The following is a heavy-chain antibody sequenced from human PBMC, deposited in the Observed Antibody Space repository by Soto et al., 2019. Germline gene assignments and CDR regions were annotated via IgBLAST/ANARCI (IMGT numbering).Heavy chain of an antibody. CDR3: ARDYSTTWSNWFAP. Sequence: PGGSLRLSCAASGFIFSTYGMHWVRQAPGKGLEWVAVIWYDGSNKYYADSVKGRFTISRDNSKNTLYLQMNSLRAEDTAVYYCARDYSTTWSNWFAPWGQGTLVTVSS. V-gene: IGHV3-33*01. J-gene: IGHJ5*02. CDR1: GFIFSTYG. CDR2: IWYDGSNK. D-gene: IGHD5-18*01.